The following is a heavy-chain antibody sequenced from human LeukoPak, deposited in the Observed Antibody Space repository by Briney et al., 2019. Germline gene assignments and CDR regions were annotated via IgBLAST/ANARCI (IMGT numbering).Heavy chain of an antibody. CDR3: ARTYSVTIFGVDVNWFDP. CDR2: MTRSSSYI. J-gene: IGHJ5*02. Sequence: KTGGSLRLSCSASGFTFSSYSMNWVRQAPGKGLEWVSSMTRSSSYIYYADSVKGRFTISRDNAKNSLSLQMRSLRAEDTAVYYCARTYSVTIFGVDVNWFDPWGQGTLVTVPS. D-gene: IGHD3-3*01. CDR1: GFTFSSYS. V-gene: IGHV3-21*01.